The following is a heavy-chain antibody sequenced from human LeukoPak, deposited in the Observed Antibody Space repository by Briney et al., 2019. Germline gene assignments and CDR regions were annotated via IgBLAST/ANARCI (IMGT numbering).Heavy chain of an antibody. CDR2: IYYTGYT. CDR1: CVSITTYD. Sequence: SETLSLTSAGSCVSITTYDWTWIPQRPGQALECIGYIYYTGYTTYNPSLECRVTRSIATSKNEFSLNIYSVDDAATAVYFCASECVVTALDQWGQGTLVSVCS. J-gene: IGHJ4*02. D-gene: IGHD2-21*02. CDR3: ASECVVTALDQ. V-gene: IGHV4-59*13.